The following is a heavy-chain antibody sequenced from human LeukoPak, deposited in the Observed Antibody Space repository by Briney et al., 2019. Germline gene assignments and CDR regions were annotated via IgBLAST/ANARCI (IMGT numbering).Heavy chain of an antibody. Sequence: PSETLSLTCTVSGGSISSGNYYWSWIRRRPGTGLEWIGYIYYTGSTYYNPSLKSRVTISVDTSKNQFPLELNSMTAADAAVYYCAREKPSVGNDAFDIWGQGTMVTVSS. J-gene: IGHJ3*02. V-gene: IGHV4-31*03. D-gene: IGHD7-27*01. CDR2: IYYTGST. CDR1: GGSISSGNYY. CDR3: AREKPSVGNDAFDI.